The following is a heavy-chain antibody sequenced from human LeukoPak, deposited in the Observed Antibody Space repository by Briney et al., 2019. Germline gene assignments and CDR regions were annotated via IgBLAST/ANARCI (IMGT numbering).Heavy chain of an antibody. CDR1: GPTFSGYE. V-gene: IGHV3-48*03. D-gene: IGHD2-2*01. CDR2: ISSSGSTI. J-gene: IGHJ4*02. Sequence: GGSLRLSCAASGPTFSGYEMNWVRQAPGKGLEWVSYISSSGSTIYSADSVKGRFTISRDNAKNSLYLQMNSLRAEDTAVYYCARGPSSTNLLWFDYWGQGTLVTVSS. CDR3: ARGPSSTNLLWFDY.